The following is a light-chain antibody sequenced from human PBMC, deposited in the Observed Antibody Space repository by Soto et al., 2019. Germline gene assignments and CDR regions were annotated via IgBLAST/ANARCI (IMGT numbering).Light chain of an antibody. V-gene: IGKV1-33*01. CDR3: QQYDNLPLT. CDR1: QSISSY. J-gene: IGKJ4*01. Sequence: DIQMTQSPSSLSASVGDRVTITCRASQSISSYLNWYQQKPGKAPKXXIYDASNLETGVPSRFSGSGSGTDFTFTISSLQPEDIATYYCQQYDNLPLTFGGGTKVDIK. CDR2: DAS.